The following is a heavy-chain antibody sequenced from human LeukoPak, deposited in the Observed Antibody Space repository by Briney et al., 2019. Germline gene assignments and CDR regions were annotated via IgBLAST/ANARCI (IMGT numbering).Heavy chain of an antibody. V-gene: IGHV1-2*02. CDR1: GYTFTGYY. CDR3: ARASYYDSSGYYYDY. J-gene: IGHJ4*02. Sequence: GASVKVSCKASGYTFTGYYMHWVRQAPGQGLEWMGWINPNSGGTNYAQKFQGRVTMTRDTPISTAYMELSRLRSDDTAVYYCARASYYDSSGYYYDYWGQGTLVTVSS. D-gene: IGHD3-22*01. CDR2: INPNSGGT.